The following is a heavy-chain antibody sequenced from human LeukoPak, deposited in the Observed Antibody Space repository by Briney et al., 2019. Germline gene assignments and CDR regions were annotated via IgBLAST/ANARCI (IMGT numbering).Heavy chain of an antibody. CDR2: ICGYSSTI. D-gene: IGHD5-18*01. CDR1: GFTFSSYS. J-gene: IGHJ5*02. CDR3: ARTLYTHGHEGS. Sequence: AGSLRLSCTASGFTFSSYSMNWVRQAPGQGLEWVAYICGYSSTIYYADYVKGRFTISRDNAKNSLFLQMSSLRDEDTAVYYCARTLYTHGHEGSWGRGSLVTVSS. V-gene: IGHV3-48*02.